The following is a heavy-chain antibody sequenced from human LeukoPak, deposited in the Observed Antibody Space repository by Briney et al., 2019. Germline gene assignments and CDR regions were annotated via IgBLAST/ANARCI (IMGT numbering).Heavy chain of an antibody. CDR1: GFSVSSYY. CDR2: LYAVGST. Sequence: GGSLRLSCSASGFSVSSYYMSWVRQAPGKGLEWVSVLYAVGSTYYADSVRGRFTISRDNSKNTLYLQMNSLRAEDTAVYYCARGVAGTGAPLSDCWGQGTLVTVSS. D-gene: IGHD6-19*01. J-gene: IGHJ4*02. CDR3: ARGVAGTGAPLSDC. V-gene: IGHV3-53*01.